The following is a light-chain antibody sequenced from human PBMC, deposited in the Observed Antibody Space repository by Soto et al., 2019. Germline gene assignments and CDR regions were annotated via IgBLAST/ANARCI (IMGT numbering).Light chain of an antibody. Sequence: EIVLTQSPDTLSLSPGERATLYCRSSLNIGNSVAWYQQKPGQAPRLLIYDVSKRAAGVTDRFSGSGSGTDFTLTISSLEPEDFAVYSCQQRRKWPLTFGGGTNIEIK. CDR2: DVS. CDR1: LNIGNS. J-gene: IGKJ4*01. V-gene: IGKV3-11*01. CDR3: QQRRKWPLT.